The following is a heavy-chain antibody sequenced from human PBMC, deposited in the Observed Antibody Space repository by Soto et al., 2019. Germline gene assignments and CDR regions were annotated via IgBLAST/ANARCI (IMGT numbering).Heavy chain of an antibody. Sequence: GSLRLSCAASGFTFSSYWMHWVRQAPGKGLVWVSRINSDGSSTSYADSVKGRFTISRDNAKNTLYLQMNSLRAEDTAVYYCARDQRVHYDSSGYYPDYWGQGTLVTVSS. CDR1: GFTFSSYW. CDR2: INSDGSST. CDR3: ARDQRVHYDSSGYYPDY. D-gene: IGHD3-22*01. J-gene: IGHJ4*02. V-gene: IGHV3-74*01.